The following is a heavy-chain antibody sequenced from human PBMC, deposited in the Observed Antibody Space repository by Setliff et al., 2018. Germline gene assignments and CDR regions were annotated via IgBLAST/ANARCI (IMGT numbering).Heavy chain of an antibody. CDR3: AKDPSLDTAMVYYYFDY. Sequence: GGSLRLSCAASGFTFSSYGMHWVRQAPGKGLEWVAFIRYDGSNKYYAGSVKGRFTISRYNSKNTLYLQMTSLRAEDTAVYYCAKDPSLDTAMVYYYFDYWGQGTLVTVSS. V-gene: IGHV3-30*02. CDR2: IRYDGSNK. CDR1: GFTFSSYG. J-gene: IGHJ4*02. D-gene: IGHD5-18*01.